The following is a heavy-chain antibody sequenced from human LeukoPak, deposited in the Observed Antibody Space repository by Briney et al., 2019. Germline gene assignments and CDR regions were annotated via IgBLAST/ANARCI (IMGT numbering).Heavy chain of an antibody. CDR2: IYHSGST. Sequence: SETLSLTCAVSGGSISSGGYSWSWIRQPPGKGLEWIGYIYHSGSTYYNPSLKSRVTISVDRSKNQFSLKLSSVTAADTAVYYCARVYGDVIDYWGQGTLVTVSS. CDR3: ARVYGDVIDY. CDR1: GGSISSGGYS. J-gene: IGHJ4*02. D-gene: IGHD4-17*01. V-gene: IGHV4-30-2*01.